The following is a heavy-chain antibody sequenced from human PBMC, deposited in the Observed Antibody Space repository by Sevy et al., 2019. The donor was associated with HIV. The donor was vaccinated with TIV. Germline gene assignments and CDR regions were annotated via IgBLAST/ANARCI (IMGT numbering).Heavy chain of an antibody. J-gene: IGHJ6*02. CDR3: ARAECSSSVSYYYYGMDV. Sequence: ASVKVSCKASGYTFTSYVMNWVRQAPGQGLEWMGWINTNTGNPTYAQGFTGRYVFSLDTSVSTAYLQISSLKAEDTAVYYCARAECSSSVSYYYYGMDVWGQGATVTVSS. CDR2: INTNTGNP. V-gene: IGHV7-4-1*02. CDR1: GYTFTSYV. D-gene: IGHD2-2*01.